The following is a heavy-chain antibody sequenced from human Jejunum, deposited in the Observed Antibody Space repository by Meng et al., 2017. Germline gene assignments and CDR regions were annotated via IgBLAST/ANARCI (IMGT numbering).Heavy chain of an antibody. CDR2: VSYDGGKT. CDR3: ARSLASSWFFD. D-gene: IGHD6-13*01. J-gene: IGHJ4*02. V-gene: IGHV3-30*04. CDR1: GLDFSSYV. Sequence: QLVEAGGEGFPPGRALSISFAASGLDFSSYVMNWVRQAPGKGMEWVAFVSYDGGKTLYTDSVKGRFTISRDNSKNTLFLQMNSLRAEDTAVYYCARSLASSWFFDWGQGTLVTVSS.